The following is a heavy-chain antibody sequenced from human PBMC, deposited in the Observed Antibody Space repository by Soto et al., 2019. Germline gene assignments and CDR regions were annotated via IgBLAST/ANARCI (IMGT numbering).Heavy chain of an antibody. V-gene: IGHV3-23*01. CDR1: GFTFSSYA. D-gene: IGHD6-13*01. CDR2: ISGSGGST. CDR3: AGSIAAAGTFGPQGY. Sequence: HPLGSLRLSCAASGFTFSSYAIIWVLPSPWKGLEWVSAISGSGGSTYYADSVKGRFTISRDNSKNTLYLQMNSLRAEDTAVYYCAGSIAAAGTFGPQGYWGQGTLVTVSS. J-gene: IGHJ4*02.